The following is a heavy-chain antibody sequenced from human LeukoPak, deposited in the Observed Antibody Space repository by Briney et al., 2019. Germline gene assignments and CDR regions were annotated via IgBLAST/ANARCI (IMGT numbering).Heavy chain of an antibody. V-gene: IGHV3-23*01. CDR2: ISGSGGST. CDR1: GFTFSSYA. CDR3: AKPPYYYDSSGYYYYFDY. J-gene: IGHJ4*02. D-gene: IGHD3-22*01. Sequence: GSLRLSCAASGFTFSSYAMSWVRQAPGKGLEWVSAISGSGGSTYYADSVKGRFTISRDNSKSTLYLQMNSLRAEDTAVYYCAKPPYYYDSSGYYYYFDYWGQGTLVTVSS.